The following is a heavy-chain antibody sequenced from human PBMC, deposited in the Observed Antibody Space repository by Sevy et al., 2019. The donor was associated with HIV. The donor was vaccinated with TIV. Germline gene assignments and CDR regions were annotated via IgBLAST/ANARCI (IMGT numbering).Heavy chain of an antibody. CDR1: GASVSAANDY. D-gene: IGHD3-9*01. Sequence: SETLSLICSVSGASVSAANDYWSWIRQPSGKWREWIGNVFYFGSTNYNPSLKSRVTISLDTSKKQFSLKLNSVTAADTAVYYCARDQYYDIGTGLYAMDVWGQGTTVTVSS. CDR3: ARDQYYDIGTGLYAMDV. V-gene: IGHV4-61*01. J-gene: IGHJ6*02. CDR2: VFYFGST.